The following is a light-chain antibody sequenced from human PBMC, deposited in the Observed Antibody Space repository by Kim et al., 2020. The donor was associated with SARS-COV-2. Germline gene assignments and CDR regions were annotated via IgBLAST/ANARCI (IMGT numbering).Light chain of an antibody. CDR3: SSYTSSSTRV. J-gene: IGLJ3*02. CDR1: SGDVGGYNL. Sequence: GQSITISCTGTSGDVGGYNLVSWFQQHPGKAPKLLIYDVTDRPSGVSNRFSGSKSGNTASLTISGLQAEDEADYYCSSYTSSSTRVFGGGTQLTVL. V-gene: IGLV2-14*03. CDR2: DVT.